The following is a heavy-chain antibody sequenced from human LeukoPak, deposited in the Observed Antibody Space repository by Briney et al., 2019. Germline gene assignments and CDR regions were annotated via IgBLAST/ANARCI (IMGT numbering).Heavy chain of an antibody. CDR2: ISTSGTNT. V-gene: IGHV3-23*01. CDR3: AKGGYSYGF. J-gene: IGHJ4*02. Sequence: PGGSLRLSCATSGFSFSRYAITWVRQSPGKGLEWVSAISTSGTNTYYADSVKGRFTISRDNSNNTLNLQMNSLRAEDTAVYYCAKGGYSYGFWGQGTLVTVSS. D-gene: IGHD5-18*01. CDR1: GFSFSRYA.